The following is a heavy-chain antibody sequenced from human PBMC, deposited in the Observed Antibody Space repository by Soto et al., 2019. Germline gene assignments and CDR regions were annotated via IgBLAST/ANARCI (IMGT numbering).Heavy chain of an antibody. V-gene: IGHV3-74*01. Sequence: PGGSLRLSCAASGFTFSSYWMHWVRQAPGKGLVWVSRINSDGSSTSYADSVKGRFTISRDNAKNTLYLQMNSLRAEDTAVYYCARDQGWSRGWYLRDYYYYGMDVWRQGTTATVSS. D-gene: IGHD6-19*01. CDR3: ARDQGWSRGWYLRDYYYYGMDV. CDR2: INSDGSST. J-gene: IGHJ6*02. CDR1: GFTFSSYW.